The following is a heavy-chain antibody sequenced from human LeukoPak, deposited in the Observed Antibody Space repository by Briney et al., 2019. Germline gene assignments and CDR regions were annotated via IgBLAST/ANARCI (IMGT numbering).Heavy chain of an antibody. V-gene: IGHV1-18*01. Sequence: ASVKVSCKASGYTFTVNRISWLRRAPGQGLEWLGWISANSGDTNYAEQFQGRLTLATDTSTSTAYMELRSLRDDDTAEYYCARDRWYAFDYWGQGTLVTVSS. CDR3: ARDRWYAFDY. CDR2: ISANSGDT. CDR1: GYTFTVNR. D-gene: IGHD6-13*01. J-gene: IGHJ4*02.